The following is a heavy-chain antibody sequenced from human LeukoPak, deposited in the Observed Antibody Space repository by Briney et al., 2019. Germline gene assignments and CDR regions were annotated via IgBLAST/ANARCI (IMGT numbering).Heavy chain of an antibody. J-gene: IGHJ4*02. CDR3: AKDWGFQFASGSYCEY. CDR1: GFSFTNYG. D-gene: IGHD3-10*01. CDR2: ISYDGSNK. V-gene: IGHV3-30*18. Sequence: GGSLRLSCAASGFSFTNYGVHWVRQAPGKGLQWVADISYDGSNKYYADSVTGRFSISRDNSKNTLYLQMNSLRAEDTAVYYCAKDWGFQFASGSYCEYWGRGTLVTVSS.